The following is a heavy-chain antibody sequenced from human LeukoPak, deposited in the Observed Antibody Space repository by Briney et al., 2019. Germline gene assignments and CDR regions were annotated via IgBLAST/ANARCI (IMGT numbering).Heavy chain of an antibody. CDR1: GYTITTYY. CDR2: INPSGGST. V-gene: IGHV1-46*01. CDR3: ARDGRYCGSTSCRLNWFDP. D-gene: IGHD2-2*01. Sequence: ASVKVSCKASGYTITTYYMHWVRQARGQGLINPSGGSTSYAQKFQGRVTMTRDTSTSTIYMELSSLRSEDTAVYYCARDGRYCGSTSCRLNWFDPWGQGSLVTVSS. J-gene: IGHJ5*02.